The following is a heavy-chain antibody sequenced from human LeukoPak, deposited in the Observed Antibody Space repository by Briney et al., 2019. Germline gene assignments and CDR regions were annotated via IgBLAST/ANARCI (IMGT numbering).Heavy chain of an antibody. Sequence: GASVKVSCKASGDTFIPYTFSWVRQAPGQGLEWIGRIIPSLDVANYAHKFQGRVTLSVDRDTATTYMEVTSLRSEDTAIYYCARDHCSPGTCLGDHWGQGTLVTVSS. D-gene: IGHD2-15*01. J-gene: IGHJ4*02. V-gene: IGHV1-69*04. CDR1: GDTFIPYT. CDR3: ARDHCSPGTCLGDH. CDR2: IIPSLDVA.